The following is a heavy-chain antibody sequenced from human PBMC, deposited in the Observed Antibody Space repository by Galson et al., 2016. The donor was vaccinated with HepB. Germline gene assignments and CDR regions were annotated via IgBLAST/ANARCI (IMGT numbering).Heavy chain of an antibody. D-gene: IGHD5-24*01. Sequence: ASGFSFSASGIHWVRQAPGKGLQWVALISYDGSYSSYADSVKGRVTISRDNSKNTLYLQMNSLRADDTALYYCAKGKGRGTWHTYAFDIWGQGTMVTVSS. V-gene: IGHV3-30*18. CDR3: AKGKGRGTWHTYAFDI. CDR2: ISYDGSYS. CDR1: GFSFSASG. J-gene: IGHJ3*02.